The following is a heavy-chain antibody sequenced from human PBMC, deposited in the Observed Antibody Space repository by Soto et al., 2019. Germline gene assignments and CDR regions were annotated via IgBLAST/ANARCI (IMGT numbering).Heavy chain of an antibody. CDR1: GFTFSSYA. Sequence: EVQLLESGGGLVQPGGSLRLSCAASGFTFSSYAMSWVHQAPGKGLEWVSAISGSGGSTYYADSVKGRFTISRDNSKNTLYLQMNSLRAEDTAVYYCAKDGTIVVGNNWFDPWGQGTLVTVSS. CDR2: ISGSGGST. D-gene: IGHD3-22*01. J-gene: IGHJ5*02. V-gene: IGHV3-23*01. CDR3: AKDGTIVVGNNWFDP.